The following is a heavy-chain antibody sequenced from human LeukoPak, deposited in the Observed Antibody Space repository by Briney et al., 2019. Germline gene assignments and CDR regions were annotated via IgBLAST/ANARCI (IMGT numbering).Heavy chain of an antibody. J-gene: IGHJ4*02. CDR3: ARVGWSTESYYFDY. CDR1: GFTFSDYY. Sequence: GGSLRLSCAASGFTFSDYYMNWIRQAPGKWLEWVSAINWNGDSTGYADSVKGRFTISRDNAKNSLYLQMSSLRAEDTALYYCARVGWSTESYYFDYWGQGTLVTVSS. D-gene: IGHD2-15*01. CDR2: INWNGDST. V-gene: IGHV3-20*04.